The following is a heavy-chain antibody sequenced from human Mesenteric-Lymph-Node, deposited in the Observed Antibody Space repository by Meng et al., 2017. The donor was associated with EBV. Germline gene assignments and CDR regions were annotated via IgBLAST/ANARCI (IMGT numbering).Heavy chain of an antibody. CDR1: GYSFSTYV. V-gene: IGHV1-8*02. CDR2: MNPISGNT. CDR3: ARGNTVTNPLDS. D-gene: IGHD4-17*01. J-gene: IGHJ4*02. Sequence: QVRLVEPGAEVKTPGASVKVSCKASGYSFSTYVMHWVRQAPGQGLEWMGWMNPISGNTAYARKFLGRVTMTRDTSTGTAYMELSSLRSEDAAVYYCARGNTVTNPLDSWGQGTLVTVSS.